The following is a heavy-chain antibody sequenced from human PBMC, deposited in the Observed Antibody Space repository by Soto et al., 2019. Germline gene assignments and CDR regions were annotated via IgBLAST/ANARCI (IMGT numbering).Heavy chain of an antibody. CDR3: VRDVTETLPTGHIIAAGRFDL. J-gene: IGHJ4*02. CDR2: IQYSGNT. V-gene: IGHV4-30-4*08. CDR1: GDCLRSYDYY. Sequence: TLSRKCVVSGDCLRSYDYYWSWIRQAPGQGLEWIGYIQYSGNTYYNPSLNNRVVISLDTSKKQRSLSLTSVTAADTAVYYCVRDVTETLPTGHIIAAGRFDLWGQGALVTVSP. D-gene: IGHD6-25*01.